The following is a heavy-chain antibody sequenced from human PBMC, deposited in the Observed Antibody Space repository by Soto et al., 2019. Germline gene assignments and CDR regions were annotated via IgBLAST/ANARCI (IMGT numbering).Heavy chain of an antibody. CDR2: ISSSSSTI. CDR1: GFTFSSYS. Sequence: GGSQRLSCAASGFTFSSYSMNWVRQAPGKGLEWVSYISSSSSTIYYADSVKGRFTISRDNAKNSLYLQMNSLRAEDTAVYYCARDLCSGGSCWEPAGFDPWGQGTLVTVSS. D-gene: IGHD2-15*01. J-gene: IGHJ5*02. CDR3: ARDLCSGGSCWEPAGFDP. V-gene: IGHV3-48*01.